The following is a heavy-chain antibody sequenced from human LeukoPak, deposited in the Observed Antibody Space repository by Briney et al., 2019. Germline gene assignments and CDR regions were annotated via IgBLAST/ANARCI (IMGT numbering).Heavy chain of an antibody. CDR2: IYYNERS. CDR1: GDSISSYF. D-gene: IGHD4-23*01. Sequence: SETLSLTCTVSGDSISSYFWSWIRQPPGKGLQWIGYIYYNERSNYNPSLRSRVTISIDTSKNQFSLKLSSVTAADTAVYYCAREPRGPDYGGNSGYFQHWGQGTLVTVSS. CDR3: AREPRGPDYGGNSGYFQH. V-gene: IGHV4-59*12. J-gene: IGHJ1*01.